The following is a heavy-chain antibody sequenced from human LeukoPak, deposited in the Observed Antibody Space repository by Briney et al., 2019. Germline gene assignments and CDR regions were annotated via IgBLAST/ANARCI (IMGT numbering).Heavy chain of an antibody. Sequence: SETLSLTCTVSGGSISSSSYYWGWIRQPPGKGLEWIGSIYYSGSTYYNPSLKSRVTISVDTSKNQFSLKLSSVTAEDTAVYYCARAPTVSVGYCSSVSCQADYWGQGTLVTVSS. CDR1: GGSISSSSYY. V-gene: IGHV4-39*07. J-gene: IGHJ4*02. CDR3: ARAPTVSVGYCSSVSCQADY. CDR2: IYYSGST. D-gene: IGHD2-2*01.